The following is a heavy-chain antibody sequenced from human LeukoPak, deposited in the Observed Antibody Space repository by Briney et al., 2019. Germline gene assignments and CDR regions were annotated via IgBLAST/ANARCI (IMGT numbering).Heavy chain of an antibody. Sequence: GGSLRLSCAASGFTFSSYSMNWVRQAPGKGLEWVSYISSSSSTMYYADSVKGRFTISRDNAKNSLYLQMNSLRAEDTAVYYCARGRGGWLLNSYYYYYMDVWGKGTTVTVSS. V-gene: IGHV3-48*01. CDR1: GFTFSSYS. D-gene: IGHD3-22*01. CDR2: ISSSSSTM. J-gene: IGHJ6*03. CDR3: ARGRGGWLLNSYYYYYMDV.